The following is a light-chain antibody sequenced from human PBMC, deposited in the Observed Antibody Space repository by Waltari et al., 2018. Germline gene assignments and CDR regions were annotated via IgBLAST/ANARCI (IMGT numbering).Light chain of an antibody. CDR3: QQYDGIVVT. CDR2: STY. Sequence: EIVLTQSPGTLSLSPGDRATLSCRASQTVSTIALSWYQQKPGQAPRVLICSTYDRATGIPDRFSGSGSGTDFTLTINRLAPEDFAMYYCQQYDGIVVTFGGGTKVEI. J-gene: IGKJ4*01. V-gene: IGKV3-20*01. CDR1: QTVSTIA.